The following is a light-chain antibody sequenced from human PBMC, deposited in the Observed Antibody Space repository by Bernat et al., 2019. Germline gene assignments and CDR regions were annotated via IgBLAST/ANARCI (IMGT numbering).Light chain of an antibody. CDR3: MQGAHWPAAYT. V-gene: IGKV2-30*01. CDR2: KVS. CDR1: RSLVFNDGNSF. Sequence: DVVLTQSPLFLPVTLGQPASISCTSSRSLVFNDGNSFLHWFQQRPGQSPRRLMYKVSNRDFGVPDRFSGSGSGTEFTLTISRVEAEDVGTYFCMQGAHWPAAYTFGQGTTLEI. J-gene: IGKJ2*01.